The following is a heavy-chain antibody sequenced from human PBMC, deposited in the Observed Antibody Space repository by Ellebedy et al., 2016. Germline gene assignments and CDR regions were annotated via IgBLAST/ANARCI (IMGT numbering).Heavy chain of an antibody. V-gene: IGHV3-9*01. CDR1: GFTFDDYA. CDR2: ISWNSGSI. Sequence: GGSLRLXCAASGFTFDDYAMHWVRQAPGKGLEWVSGISWNSGSIGYADSVKGRFTISRDNSKNTLYLQMSSLRAEDTAVYYCVKKGGSGSYYRYFDYWGQGTLVTVSS. J-gene: IGHJ4*02. D-gene: IGHD1-26*01. CDR3: VKKGGSGSYYRYFDY.